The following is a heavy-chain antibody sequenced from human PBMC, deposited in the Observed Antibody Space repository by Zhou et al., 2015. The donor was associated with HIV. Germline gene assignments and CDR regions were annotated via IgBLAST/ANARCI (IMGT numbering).Heavy chain of an antibody. D-gene: IGHD2-2*01. CDR3: ASGKGTRYCSSTSCPGWFDP. Sequence: QVQLVQSGAEVKKPGASVKVSCKASGYTFTDYYMHWVRQAPGQGLEWVGRVSPRTGNTNSAPKFQGRVTMTKDTSISTVYMELSRLRSDDTAVYYCASGKGTRYCSSTSCPGWFDPWGQGTLVTVSS. J-gene: IGHJ5*02. CDR1: GYTFTDYY. CDR2: VSPRTGNT. V-gene: IGHV1-2*06.